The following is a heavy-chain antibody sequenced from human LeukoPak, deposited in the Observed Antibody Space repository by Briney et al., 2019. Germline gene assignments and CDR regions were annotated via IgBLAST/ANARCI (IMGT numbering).Heavy chain of an antibody. J-gene: IGHJ3*02. CDR1: GFTFSSYA. V-gene: IGHV3-21*01. CDR3: ASLMYYDFWSGYYDAFDI. D-gene: IGHD3-3*01. Sequence: GGSLRLSCAASGFTFSSYAMSWVRQAPGKGLEWVSSISSSSSYIYYADSVKGRFTISRDNAKNSLYLQMSSLRAEDTAVYYCASLMYYDFWSGYYDAFDIWGQGTMVTVSS. CDR2: ISSSSSYI.